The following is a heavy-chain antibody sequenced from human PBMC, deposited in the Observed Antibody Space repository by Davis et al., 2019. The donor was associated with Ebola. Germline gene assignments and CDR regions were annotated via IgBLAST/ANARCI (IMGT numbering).Heavy chain of an antibody. V-gene: IGHV3-23*01. D-gene: IGHD2-21*01. J-gene: IGHJ4*02. CDR2: ISASGDAT. CDR1: GFTFSSFA. Sequence: GESLKISCAASGFTFSSFAMGWVRQAPGKGLEWVSAISASGDATYYADSVKGRFTISSDHSKNMLSLQMNSLRAEDAGIYYCARRGAGGYWWGAFDYWGQGTLVTVSS. CDR3: ARRGAGGYWWGAFDY.